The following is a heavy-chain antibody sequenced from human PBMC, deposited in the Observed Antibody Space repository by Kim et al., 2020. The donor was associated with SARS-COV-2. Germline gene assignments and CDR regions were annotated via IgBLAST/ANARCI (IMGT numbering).Heavy chain of an antibody. D-gene: IGHD5-18*01. V-gene: IGHV3-33*01. CDR2: IWYDGSNK. CDR1: GFTFSSYG. Sequence: GGSLRLSCAASGFTFSSYGMHWVRQAPGKGLEWVAVIWYDGSNKYYADSVKGRFTISRDNSKNTLYLQMNSLRAEDTAVYYCARDKADTAMVRPGYYYGMDVWGQGTTVTVSS. CDR3: ARDKADTAMVRPGYYYGMDV. J-gene: IGHJ6*02.